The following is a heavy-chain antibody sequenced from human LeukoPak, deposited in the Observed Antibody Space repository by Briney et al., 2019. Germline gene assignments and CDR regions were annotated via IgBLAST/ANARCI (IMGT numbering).Heavy chain of an antibody. CDR1: GYTFTSYG. Sequence: GASVKVSCKASGYTFTSYGISWVRQAPGQGLEWMGWISAYNGNTNYAQKLQGRVTMTTDTSTSTAYMELRSLRSDDTAVYYCARVPPPDYGDFQFRLRSTHYYYYYMDVWGKATTVTVSS. CDR3: ARVPPPDYGDFQFRLRSTHYYYYYMDV. CDR2: ISAYNGNT. V-gene: IGHV1-18*01. D-gene: IGHD4-17*01. J-gene: IGHJ6*03.